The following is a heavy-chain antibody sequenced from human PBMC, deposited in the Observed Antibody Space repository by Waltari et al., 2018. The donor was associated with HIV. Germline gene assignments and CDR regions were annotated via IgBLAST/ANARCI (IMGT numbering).Heavy chain of an antibody. CDR3: ARGYNWNDVAYYGMDV. Sequence: VQLVESGGGLVQPGGSLRLSCAATGLTFRKYDLPWVRQTTGKGLEWVSAIGSAGDTYYPASVKGRFIISRENAKNSLYLQMNSLRVEDTAVYYCARGYNWNDVAYYGMDVWGQGTTVTVSS. V-gene: IGHV3-13*01. CDR1: GLTFRKYD. J-gene: IGHJ6*02. D-gene: IGHD1-1*01. CDR2: IGSAGDT.